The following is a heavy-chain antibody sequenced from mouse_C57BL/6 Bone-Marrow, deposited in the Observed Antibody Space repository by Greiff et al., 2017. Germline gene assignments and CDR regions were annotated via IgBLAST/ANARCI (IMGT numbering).Heavy chain of an antibody. Sequence: QVQLQQSGAELVKPGASVKLSCKASGYTFTSYWMQWVKQRPGQGLEWIGEIDPSDSYTNYNQKFKGKATLTVDTSSSTAYMQLSSLTSEDSAVYYCARKVTTGYWYFDVWGTGTTVTVSS. CDR3: ARKVTTGYWYFDV. CDR1: GYTFTSYW. CDR2: IDPSDSYT. J-gene: IGHJ1*03. V-gene: IGHV1-50*01. D-gene: IGHD2-5*01.